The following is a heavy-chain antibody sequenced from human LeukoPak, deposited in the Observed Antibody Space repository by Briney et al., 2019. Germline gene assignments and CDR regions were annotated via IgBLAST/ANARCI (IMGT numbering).Heavy chain of an antibody. D-gene: IGHD3-3*01. CDR1: GYSFGDYA. V-gene: IGHV3-49*04. CDR2: IRSKGYGGTT. Sequence: GGSLRLSCTGSGYSFGDYAMTWVRQAPGKGLEWVGFIRSKGYGGTTEYAASVKGRFTISRDDSKSIAYLQMNSLKTEDTAVYYCSTSYYDFWSAFWGQGTLVTVSS. CDR3: STSYYDFWSAF. J-gene: IGHJ4*02.